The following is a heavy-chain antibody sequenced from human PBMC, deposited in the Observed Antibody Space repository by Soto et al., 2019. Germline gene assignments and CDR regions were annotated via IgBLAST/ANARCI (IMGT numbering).Heavy chain of an antibody. V-gene: IGHV4-39*01. CDR1: GVSISSTSYS. J-gene: IGHJ4*02. D-gene: IGHD4-17*01. CDR3: ARQNDYRDFQNVY. CDR2: IYYSGST. Sequence: SETLSLTCTVSGVSISSTSYSWGWIRQPPGKGLEWIGSIYYSGSTYYNPSLKSRVTISVDTSKNQFSLKLSSVTAADTAVYYCARQNDYRDFQNVYWGQGTLVTVFS.